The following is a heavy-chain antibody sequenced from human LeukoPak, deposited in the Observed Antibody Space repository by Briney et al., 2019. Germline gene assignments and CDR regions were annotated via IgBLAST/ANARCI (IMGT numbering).Heavy chain of an antibody. J-gene: IGHJ4*02. V-gene: IGHV1-18*04. Sequence: ASVKVSCEASGYTFTSYYMHWVRQAPGQGLEWMGWISAYNGNTNYAQKLQGRVTMTTDTSTSTAYMELRSLRSDDTAVYYCAREASVAGLFYYFDYWGQGTLVTVSS. CDR2: ISAYNGNT. CDR3: AREASVAGLFYYFDY. CDR1: GYTFTSYY. D-gene: IGHD6-19*01.